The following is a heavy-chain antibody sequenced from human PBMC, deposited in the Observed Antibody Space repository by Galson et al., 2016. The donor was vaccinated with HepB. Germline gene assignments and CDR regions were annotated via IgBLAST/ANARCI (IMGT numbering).Heavy chain of an antibody. CDR1: GDSVSSSTAA. Sequence: CAISGDSVSSSTAAWIWIRQSPSRGLEWLGRTYYRSKWYNDYAVSVKSRITLNPDTSKNQFSLQLSSVTPEDTAVYYCAKDNWGIAAAGTPDYWGQGTLVTVSS. CDR2: TYYRSKWYN. V-gene: IGHV6-1*01. J-gene: IGHJ4*02. D-gene: IGHD6-13*01. CDR3: AKDNWGIAAAGTPDY.